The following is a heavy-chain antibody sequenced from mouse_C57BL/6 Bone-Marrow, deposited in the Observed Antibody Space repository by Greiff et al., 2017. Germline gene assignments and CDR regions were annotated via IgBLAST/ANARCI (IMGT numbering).Heavy chain of an antibody. V-gene: IGHV2-9-1*01. CDR3: DRRLRGSSLYYYAMDY. Sequence: VQLQQSGPGLVAPSQSLSITCTVSGFSLTSYAISWVRQPPGKGLEWLGVIWTGGGTNYNSALKSRLSISKDNSKSQVFLKMNSLQTDDTARYYCDRRLRGSSLYYYAMDYWGQGTSVTVSS. CDR2: IWTGGGT. D-gene: IGHD1-1*01. J-gene: IGHJ4*01. CDR1: GFSLTSYA.